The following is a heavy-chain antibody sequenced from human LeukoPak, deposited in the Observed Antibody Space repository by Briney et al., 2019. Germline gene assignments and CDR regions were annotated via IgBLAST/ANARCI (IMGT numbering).Heavy chain of an antibody. J-gene: IGHJ4*02. Sequence: GASVTVSCKASGYTFTSYGISWVRQAPGQGLEWMGWISAYNGNTNYAQKLQGRVTMTTDTSTSTAYMELRSLRSDDTAVYYCARVELGYCTNGVCYMVSSGRPSYFDYWGQGTLVTVSS. D-gene: IGHD2-8*01. CDR2: ISAYNGNT. CDR3: ARVELGYCTNGVCYMVSSGRPSYFDY. CDR1: GYTFTSYG. V-gene: IGHV1-18*01.